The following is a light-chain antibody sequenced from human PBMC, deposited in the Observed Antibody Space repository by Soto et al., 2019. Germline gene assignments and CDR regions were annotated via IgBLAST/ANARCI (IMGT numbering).Light chain of an antibody. CDR3: QHPKWA. J-gene: IGKJ1*01. CDR1: QDISTL. V-gene: IGKV1-12*01. CDR2: GAS. Sequence: DIQMTQSPSSVSASIGDTVTITCRASQDISTLLAWYQQKPGKAPKLLIYGASTLESGVPSRFSGRGSGTDFTLTITNLQPEDSGTYYCQHPKWAFGQGTTVEI.